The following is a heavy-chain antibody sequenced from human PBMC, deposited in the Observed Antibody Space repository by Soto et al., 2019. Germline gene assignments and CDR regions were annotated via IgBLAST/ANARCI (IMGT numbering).Heavy chain of an antibody. J-gene: IGHJ4*02. CDR2: ISGSGDST. Sequence: EVRLLESGGGLVQPGGSLRLSCAASGFTFSVYAMSWVRQAPGKGLEWVSGISGSGDSTHYADSVKGRFTVSRDNSKSMVYLQTSSLRAEDTAVYYCARALCGGFTYWGQGTLVTVSS. CDR3: ARALCGGFTY. V-gene: IGHV3-23*01. D-gene: IGHD2-21*01. CDR1: GFTFSVYA.